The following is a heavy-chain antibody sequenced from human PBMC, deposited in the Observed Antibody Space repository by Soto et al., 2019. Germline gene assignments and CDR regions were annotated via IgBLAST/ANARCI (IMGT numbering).Heavy chain of an antibody. CDR3: ARSQRGRTAFTFDY. CDR1: GDSVSNDSYY. Sequence: PSETLSLTCAVSGDSVSNDSYYWSWIRQPPGKGLEWIGYIYYSGTTNYNSYLKSRLSLSVDMSKNQFSLKLASVTAADTAVYFCARSQRGRTAFTFDYWGQGALVTSPQ. D-gene: IGHD3-16*01. J-gene: IGHJ4*02. CDR2: IYYSGTT. V-gene: IGHV4-61*01.